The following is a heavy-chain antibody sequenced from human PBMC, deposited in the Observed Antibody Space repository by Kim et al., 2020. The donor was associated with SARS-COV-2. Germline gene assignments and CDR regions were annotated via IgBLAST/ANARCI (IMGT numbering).Heavy chain of an antibody. D-gene: IGHD3-22*01. J-gene: IGHJ4*02. V-gene: IGHV4-39*02. CDR1: GGSISSSSYY. CDR3: ASHPPERFYYDNSGYFYS. CDR2: VYYSGST. Sequence: SETLSLTCNVSGGSISSSSYYWGWIRQPPGEGLEWIGSVYYSGSTYYNPSFKSRVSISVDTSKNHFSLKLSSVTAADTAVYYCASHPPERFYYDNSGYFYSWGQGTLVTVSS.